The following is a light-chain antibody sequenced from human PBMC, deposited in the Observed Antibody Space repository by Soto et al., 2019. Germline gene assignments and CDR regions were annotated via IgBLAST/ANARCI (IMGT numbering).Light chain of an antibody. CDR3: QQYGSSPMT. Sequence: EIVLTQSPGTLSLSPGERATLSCRASQSVSSNYLAWYQQKPGQAPRLFIYGASSRATGIPDRFSGSGSGTDFTLTISRLEPEDFAVYYCQQYGSSPMTFGQGTLLEI. J-gene: IGKJ5*01. CDR1: QSVSSNY. V-gene: IGKV3-20*01. CDR2: GAS.